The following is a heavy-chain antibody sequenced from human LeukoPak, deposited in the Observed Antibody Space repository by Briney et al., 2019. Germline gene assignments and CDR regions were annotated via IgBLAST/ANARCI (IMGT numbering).Heavy chain of an antibody. J-gene: IGHJ4*02. CDR1: GFTVSSNY. V-gene: IGHV3-53*01. CDR3: ARDREYGGIDY. D-gene: IGHD4-23*01. Sequence: PGGSLRLACAASGFTVSSNYMGWVRQAPEKGLEWVSVIYSGGSTYYADSVKGRFTISRDNSKNTLYLQMNSLRAEDTAVYYGARDREYGGIDYWGQGTLVTVSS. CDR2: IYSGGST.